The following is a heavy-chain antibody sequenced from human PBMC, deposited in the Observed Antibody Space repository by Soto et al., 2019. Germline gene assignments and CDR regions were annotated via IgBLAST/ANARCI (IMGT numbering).Heavy chain of an antibody. J-gene: IGHJ3*02. CDR3: AKWPDPGAFDI. D-gene: IGHD3-10*01. CDR2: FRGSGDGT. CDR1: GFTFSSYA. Sequence: PGGSLRLSCAASGFTFSSYAMSWVRQAPGKGLEWVSTFRGSGDGTYYADSVKGRFTISRDNSNNKLYLQMNSLRAEDTAVYDCAKWPDPGAFDIWGQGTMVTVSS. V-gene: IGHV3-23*01.